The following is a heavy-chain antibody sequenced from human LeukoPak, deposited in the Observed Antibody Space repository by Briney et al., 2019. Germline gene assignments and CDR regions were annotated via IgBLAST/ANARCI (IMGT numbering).Heavy chain of an antibody. D-gene: IGHD5-18*01. CDR2: ISYDGGNK. Sequence: GGSLRLSCAASGFSFSSYAMHWVRQAPGKGLEWVAVISYDGGNKYYGDSVKGRFTISRDNSKNTLYLQMNSLRAEDTAVYYCARVRGYSYGPFDYWGQGTLVTVSS. J-gene: IGHJ4*02. CDR1: GFSFSSYA. V-gene: IGHV3-30-3*01. CDR3: ARVRGYSYGPFDY.